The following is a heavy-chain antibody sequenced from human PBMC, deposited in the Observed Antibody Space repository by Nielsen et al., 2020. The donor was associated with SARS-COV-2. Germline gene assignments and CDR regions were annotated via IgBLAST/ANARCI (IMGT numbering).Heavy chain of an antibody. V-gene: IGHV3-30*04. D-gene: IGHD6-13*01. J-gene: IGHJ4*02. Sequence: GESLKISCAASGFTFSSYAMHWVRQAPGKGLEWVAVISYDGSNKYYADSVKGRFTISRDNSKNTLYLQMNSLRAEDTAVYYCARASSSWKIGGQGTLVTVSS. CDR3: ARASSSWKI. CDR2: ISYDGSNK. CDR1: GFTFSSYA.